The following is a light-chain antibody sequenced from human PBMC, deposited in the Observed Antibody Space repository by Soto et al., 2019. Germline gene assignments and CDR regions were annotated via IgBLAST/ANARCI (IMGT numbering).Light chain of an antibody. V-gene: IGLV2-14*01. CDR2: DVT. CDR1: SSDVGGYNY. CDR3: SSYTSSFTLV. Sequence: QSVLTQPASVSGSPGQSITISCTGTSSDVGGYNYVSWYQQHPGKAPKLMIYDVTNRPSGVSNRFSGSKSGSTASLTISGLQAEDEADYYCSSYTSSFTLVFGTGTKLTVL. J-gene: IGLJ1*01.